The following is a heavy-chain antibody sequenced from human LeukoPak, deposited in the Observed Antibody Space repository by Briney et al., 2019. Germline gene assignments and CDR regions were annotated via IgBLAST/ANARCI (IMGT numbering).Heavy chain of an antibody. D-gene: IGHD3-9*01. V-gene: IGHV4-59*01. J-gene: IGHJ5*02. Sequence: PSETLSLTCTVSGGSISSYYWSWIRQPPGKGLEWIGYIYYSGSTNYNPSLKSRVTISVDTSKNQFSLKLSSVTAADTAVYYCARGGDILTGYYVFDPWGRGTLVTVSS. CDR2: IYYSGST. CDR3: ARGGDILTGYYVFDP. CDR1: GGSISSYY.